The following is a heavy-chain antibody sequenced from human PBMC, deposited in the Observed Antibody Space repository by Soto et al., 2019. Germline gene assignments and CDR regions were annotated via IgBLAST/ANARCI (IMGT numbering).Heavy chain of an antibody. Sequence: RESLRISCKGSGYMLTSYCMTWVRQMPGKGLEWAGIIYPGGYETRYSASFQGQVTLSADKSLSTVYLQWASLKASDTAVYYCVYLGFGDYFVSLHTCAIDFWGQGILVTVSS. D-gene: IGHD4-17*01. V-gene: IGHV5-51*01. CDR3: VYLGFGDYFVSLHTCAIDF. J-gene: IGHJ4*02. CDR1: GYMLTSYC. CDR2: IYPGGYET.